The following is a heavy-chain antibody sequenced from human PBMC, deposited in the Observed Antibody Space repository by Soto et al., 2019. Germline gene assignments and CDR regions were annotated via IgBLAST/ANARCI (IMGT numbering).Heavy chain of an antibody. J-gene: IGHJ4*02. V-gene: IGHV1-18*01. CDR1: GYTFTSYG. D-gene: IGHD2-2*01. CDR3: ARGYCSSTSCLSALFDY. Sequence: GASVKVSCKASGYTFTSYGISWVRQAPGQGLEWMGWISAYNGNTNYAQKLQGRVTMTTGTSTSTAYMELRSLRSDDTAVYYCARGYCSSTSCLSALFDYWGQGTLVTVSS. CDR2: ISAYNGNT.